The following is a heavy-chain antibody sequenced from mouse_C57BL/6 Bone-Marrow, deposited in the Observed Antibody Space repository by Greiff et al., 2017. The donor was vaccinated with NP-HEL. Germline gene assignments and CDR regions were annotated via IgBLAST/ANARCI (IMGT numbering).Heavy chain of an antibody. Sequence: EVKLQESGPVLVKPGASVKMSCKASGYTFTDYYMNWVKQSHGKSLEWIGVINPYNGGTSYNQKFKGKATLTVDKSSSTAYMELNSLTSEDSAVYYCARSGYYGSSYDWYFDVWGTGTTVTVSS. CDR2: INPYNGGT. CDR1: GYTFTDYY. V-gene: IGHV1-19*01. J-gene: IGHJ1*03. D-gene: IGHD1-1*01. CDR3: ARSGYYGSSYDWYFDV.